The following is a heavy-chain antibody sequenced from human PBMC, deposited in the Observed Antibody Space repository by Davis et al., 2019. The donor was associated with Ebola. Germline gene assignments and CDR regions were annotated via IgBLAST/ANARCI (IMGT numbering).Heavy chain of an antibody. CDR2: INPNSGGT. V-gene: IGHV1-2*02. Sequence: ASVKVSCKASGYTFTGYYMHWVRQAPGQGLEWMGWINPNSGGTNYAQKFQGRVTMTRDTSISTAYMELSRLRSDDTAVYYCASNRPNSGYDLRLYYGMDVWGQGTTVTVSS. CDR3: ASNRPNSGYDLRLYYGMDV. J-gene: IGHJ6*02. CDR1: GYTFTGYY. D-gene: IGHD5-12*01.